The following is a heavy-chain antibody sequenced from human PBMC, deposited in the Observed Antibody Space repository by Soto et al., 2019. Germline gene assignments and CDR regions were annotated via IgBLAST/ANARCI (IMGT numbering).Heavy chain of an antibody. J-gene: IGHJ4*02. D-gene: IGHD3-22*01. Sequence: PGGSLRLSCTASGFTFGEYGLSWFRQAPGKGLEWVAVIWYDGSNKYYADSVKGRFTISRDNSKNTLYLQMNSLRAEDTAVYYCAREQANYYDSSGLDYWGQGTLVTVSS. CDR2: IWYDGSNK. CDR3: AREQANYYDSSGLDY. V-gene: IGHV3-33*01. CDR1: GFTFGEYG.